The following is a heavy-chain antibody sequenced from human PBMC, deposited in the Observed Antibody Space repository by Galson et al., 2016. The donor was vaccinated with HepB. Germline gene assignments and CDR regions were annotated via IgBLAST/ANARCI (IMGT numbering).Heavy chain of an antibody. Sequence: QSRAEVTKPGASLRTSCMGSGYNFITYWISWVRQMPGKGPEWMGITYPRESDTRYSPSYHGQVTISADKSISTLYLHWGSLKASDTAMYYCARVMGQWLPYFWGQGTLVTVSS. D-gene: IGHD6-19*01. CDR1: GYNFITYW. V-gene: IGHV5-51*01. J-gene: IGHJ4*02. CDR2: TYPRESDT. CDR3: ARVMGQWLPYF.